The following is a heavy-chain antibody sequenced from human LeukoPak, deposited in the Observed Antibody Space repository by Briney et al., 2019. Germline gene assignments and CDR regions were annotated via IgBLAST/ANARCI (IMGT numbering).Heavy chain of an antibody. V-gene: IGHV1-69*04. CDR2: IIPILGIA. CDR3: ARDPVAGTSWFDP. Sequence: SVKVSCKASGGTFSSYAISWVRQAPGQGLEWMGRIIPILGIANYAQKFQGRVTITADKSTSTAYMELSSLRSEDTAVYYCARDPVAGTSWFDPWGQGTLVTVSS. CDR1: GGTFSSYA. D-gene: IGHD6-19*01. J-gene: IGHJ5*02.